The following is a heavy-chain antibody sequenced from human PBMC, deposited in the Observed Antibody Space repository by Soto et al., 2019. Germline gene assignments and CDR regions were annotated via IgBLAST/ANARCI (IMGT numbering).Heavy chain of an antibody. D-gene: IGHD2-2*01. Sequence: PGGSLRLSCEASGFPFSDHYMTWIRQAPGKGLEWISYINFSGVTVYYAASVKGRFTISRDNAKNSLYLQMSRLTAEHTAMYSCVRDPSPRHGFDIWGQGTMVIVSS. J-gene: IGHJ3*02. V-gene: IGHV3-11*01. CDR2: INFSGVTV. CDR3: VRDPSPRHGFDI. CDR1: GFPFSDHY.